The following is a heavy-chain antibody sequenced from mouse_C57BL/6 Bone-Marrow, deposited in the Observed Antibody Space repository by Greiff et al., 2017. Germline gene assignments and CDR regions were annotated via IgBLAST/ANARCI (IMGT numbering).Heavy chain of an antibody. CDR3: ARRGVWLGFAY. CDR2: ISSGGSYT. D-gene: IGHD2-10*02. Sequence: EVKLVESGGDLVKPGGSLKLSCAASGFTFSSYGMSWVRQTPDKRLEWVATISSGGSYTYYPDSVKGRFTIYRDNAKNTLYLQMSSLKSEDTAMYYCARRGVWLGFAYWGQGNRVTVSA. V-gene: IGHV5-6*02. CDR1: GFTFSSYG. J-gene: IGHJ3*01.